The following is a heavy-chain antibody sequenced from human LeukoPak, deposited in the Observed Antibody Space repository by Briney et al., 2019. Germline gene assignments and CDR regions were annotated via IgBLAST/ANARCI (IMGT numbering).Heavy chain of an antibody. CDR3: ARSGGIDYFYMDV. Sequence: ASVKVSCKASGYTFTSYGISWVRQAPGQGLEWMGWISAYNGNTNYAQKFQGRVTMTRDTSISTAYMELSRLRSDDTAVYYCARSGGIDYFYMDVWGKGTTVTVSS. D-gene: IGHD1-14*01. J-gene: IGHJ6*03. V-gene: IGHV1-18*01. CDR1: GYTFTSYG. CDR2: ISAYNGNT.